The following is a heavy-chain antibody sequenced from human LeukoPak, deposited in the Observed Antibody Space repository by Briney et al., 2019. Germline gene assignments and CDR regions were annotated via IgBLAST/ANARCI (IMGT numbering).Heavy chain of an antibody. V-gene: IGHV3-33*01. Sequence: GGSLRLSCAASGFTFSSYRMHGIRQAPGKGLEWVAVILSGGSQEKYADSVKGRFTISRDNSKNTLFLQMNSLRAEDTAVYYCARDDALGDNALDIWGQGTMVTVSS. CDR1: GFTFSSYR. D-gene: IGHD3-16*01. CDR2: ILSGGSQE. J-gene: IGHJ3*02. CDR3: ARDDALGDNALDI.